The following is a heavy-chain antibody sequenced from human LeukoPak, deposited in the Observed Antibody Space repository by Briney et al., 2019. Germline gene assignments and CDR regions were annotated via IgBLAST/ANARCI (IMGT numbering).Heavy chain of an antibody. CDR3: AKGDVDIVATMVDY. Sequence: GGSLRLSCAASGFTFDDYAMHWVRQAPGKGLEWVSGISWNSGSIGYADSVKGRFTISRDNAQNSLYLQMNSLRAEDTALYYCAKGDVDIVATMVDYWGQGTLVTVSS. V-gene: IGHV3-9*01. J-gene: IGHJ4*02. CDR1: GFTFDDYA. CDR2: ISWNSGSI. D-gene: IGHD5-12*01.